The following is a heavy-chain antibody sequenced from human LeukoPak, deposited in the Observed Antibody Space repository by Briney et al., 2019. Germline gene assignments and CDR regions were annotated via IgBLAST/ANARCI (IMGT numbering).Heavy chain of an antibody. J-gene: IGHJ6*03. V-gene: IGHV1-18*01. CDR3: AGVNLYYNYMDV. CDR2: IRVDNGDT. CDR1: GYTFTRYG. D-gene: IGHD1-14*01. Sequence: ASVKVSCKASGYTFTRYGISWVRQAPGQGLEWMGWIRVDNGDTDNAQKFQGRVTITTDTSSTTIYMELRSLRSDDTVVYYCAGVNLYYNYMDVWGKGTTVTVSS.